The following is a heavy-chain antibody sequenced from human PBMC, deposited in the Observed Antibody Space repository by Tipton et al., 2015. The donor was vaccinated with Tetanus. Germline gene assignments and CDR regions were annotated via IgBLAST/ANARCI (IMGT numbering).Heavy chain of an antibody. J-gene: IGHJ4*02. CDR3: ARARGRNYVRYFDY. CDR2: IFHSGTT. CDR1: GYSISSGYF. Sequence: TLSLTCAVSGYSISSGYFWGWIRQPPGKGLEWIGSIFHSGTTYDNPSLKSRVTISVDTSKNQFSLKLSSVTAADTAVYYCARARGRNYVRYFDYWGQGSLVTVSS. V-gene: IGHV4-38-2*01. D-gene: IGHD4-11*01.